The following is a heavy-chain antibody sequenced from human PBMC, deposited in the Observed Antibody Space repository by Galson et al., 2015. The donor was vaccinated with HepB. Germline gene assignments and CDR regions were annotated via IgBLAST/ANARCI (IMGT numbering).Heavy chain of an antibody. CDR2: ISYDGSNK. D-gene: IGHD2-2*01. Sequence: SLRLSCAASGFTFSSYGMHWVRQAPGKGLEWVAVISYDGSNKYYADSVKGRFTISRDNSKNTLYLQMNSLRAEDTAVYYCAKDGLGEVVVVPAAWYFDLWGRGTLVTVSS. J-gene: IGHJ2*01. V-gene: IGHV3-30*18. CDR3: AKDGLGEVVVVPAAWYFDL. CDR1: GFTFSSYG.